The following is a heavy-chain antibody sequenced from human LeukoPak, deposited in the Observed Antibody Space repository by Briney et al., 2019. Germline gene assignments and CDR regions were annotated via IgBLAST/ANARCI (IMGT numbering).Heavy chain of an antibody. V-gene: IGHV3-23*01. D-gene: IGHD6-19*01. J-gene: IGHJ5*02. CDR3: ARRPEAGWFDP. CDR2: ISGSGGST. CDR1: GFTFSSYA. Sequence: PGESLRLSCAASGFTFSSYAMSWVRQAPGKGLEWVSGISGSGGSTYYAGSVKGRFTISRDDSRNTLYLQMNSLRAEDTAVYYCARRPEAGWFDPWGQGTLVTVSS.